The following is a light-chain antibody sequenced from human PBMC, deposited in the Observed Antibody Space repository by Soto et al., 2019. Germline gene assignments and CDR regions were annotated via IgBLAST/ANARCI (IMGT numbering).Light chain of an antibody. CDR3: QQYGSSPLT. Sequence: EMVLTQSPGTLSLSPGERATLSCRASQSLSSNYLAWYQQKFGQAPRLLIYGASSRATGIPDRFSGSGSGTDFTLTISRLEPEDFAVYYCQQYGSSPLTFGGGTKVEIK. V-gene: IGKV3-20*01. CDR1: QSLSSNY. J-gene: IGKJ4*01. CDR2: GAS.